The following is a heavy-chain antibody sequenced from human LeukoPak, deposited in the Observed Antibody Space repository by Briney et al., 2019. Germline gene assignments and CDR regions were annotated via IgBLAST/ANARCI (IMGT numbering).Heavy chain of an antibody. CDR2: MYKGKNV. Sequence: ASETLSLTCAVSGGSFSSYYWGWIRQPPGNGLEYIWRMYKGKNVNNNPSLRGRVSVSIDRYQNHFTLRLTSVTVADTAVYFCARMSDHQFQDWGQGILVTVSS. CDR1: GGSFSSYY. CDR3: ARMSDHQFQD. J-gene: IGHJ4*02. D-gene: IGHD1-14*01. V-gene: IGHV4-59*10.